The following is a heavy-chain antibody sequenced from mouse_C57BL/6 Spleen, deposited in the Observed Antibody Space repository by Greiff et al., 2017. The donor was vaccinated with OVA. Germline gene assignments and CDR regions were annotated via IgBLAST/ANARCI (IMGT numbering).Heavy chain of an antibody. J-gene: IGHJ4*01. D-gene: IGHD2-3*01. CDR2: IHPNSGST. Sequence: QVQLQQSGAELVKPGASVKLSCKASGYTFTSYWMHWVKQRPGQGLEWIGMIHPNSGSTNYNEKFKSKATLTVDKSSSTAYMQLSSLTSEDSAVYYCARLGIYDGYSGAMDYWGQGTSVTVSS. CDR1: GYTFTSYW. V-gene: IGHV1-64*01. CDR3: ARLGIYDGYSGAMDY.